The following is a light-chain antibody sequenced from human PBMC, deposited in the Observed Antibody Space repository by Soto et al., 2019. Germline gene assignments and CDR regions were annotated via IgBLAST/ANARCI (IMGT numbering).Light chain of an antibody. J-gene: IGKJ2*01. CDR1: QSVSRY. CDR3: HQYNSWPPGT. CDR2: DAS. Sequence: EIVLTQSPATLSSSPWERATLSCRASQSVSRYLAWYQQKPGQAPRLLISDASTRATGIPARFSGSGSGTEFTLTISSLQSEDFALYYCHQYNSWPPGTFGQGTKVDIK. V-gene: IGKV3-15*01.